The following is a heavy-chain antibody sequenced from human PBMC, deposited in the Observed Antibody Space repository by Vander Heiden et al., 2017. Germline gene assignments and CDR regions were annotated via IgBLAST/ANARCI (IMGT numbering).Heavy chain of an antibody. J-gene: IGHJ6*02. V-gene: IGHV1-58*01. CDR2: IGVNSGHT. D-gene: IGHD1-26*01. CDR3: TADSSGIYSFPPYYHYYGMDV. CDR1: GIPFPSSA. Sequence: QLVQSGPEVEKPGTSVKVSLTAAGIPFPSSAVYWVAQTRGERLEWLGWIGVNSGHTDYEPTFQDRVTITRDMSLKTVYMELTTLSSEDTATYFCTADSSGIYSFPPYYHYYGMDVWGPGTTVAVSS.